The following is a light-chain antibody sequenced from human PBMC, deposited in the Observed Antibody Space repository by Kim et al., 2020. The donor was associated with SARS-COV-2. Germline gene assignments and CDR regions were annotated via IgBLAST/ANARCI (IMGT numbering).Light chain of an antibody. V-gene: IGLV2-11*01. CDR2: DVS. Sequence: QSALTQPRSVSGSPGQSVTISCTGTSSDVGGYNYVSWYQQHPGKAPKLLIYDVSKRPSGVPHRFSGSRSGNTDSLTISGLQAEDEADYYCFSYTGSAVFGTGTKVTVL. J-gene: IGLJ1*01. CDR1: SSDVGGYNY. CDR3: FSYTGSAV.